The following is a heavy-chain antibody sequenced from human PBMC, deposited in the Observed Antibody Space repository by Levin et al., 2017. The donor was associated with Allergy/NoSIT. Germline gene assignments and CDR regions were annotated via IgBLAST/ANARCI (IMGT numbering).Heavy chain of an antibody. V-gene: IGHV3-53*01. CDR1: GFTVSNNY. CDR2: IHVVGST. J-gene: IGHJ6*02. Sequence: GGSLRLSCAASGFTVSNNYMTWVRQAPGKGLEWVSFIHVVGSTHYAGSVKGRFTISRDSSKNTLNLQMNSLRADDTAVYYCASRSRAVTGTYGLDLWGQGTTVTVSS. D-gene: IGHD2-21*02. CDR3: ASRSRAVTGTYGLDL.